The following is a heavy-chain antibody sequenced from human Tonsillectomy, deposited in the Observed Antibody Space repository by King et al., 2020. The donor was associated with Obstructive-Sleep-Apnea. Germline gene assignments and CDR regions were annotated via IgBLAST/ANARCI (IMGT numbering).Heavy chain of an antibody. CDR1: GFTFSSYW. Sequence: VQLVESGGGLVQPGGSLRLSCAASGFTFSSYWMSWVRQAPGKGLEWVANIKQDGSEKYYVDSGKGRFTISRDNAKNSLYLQMNSLRAEDTAVYYCARGIREAAASLGYWGQGTLVTVSS. CDR2: IKQDGSEK. D-gene: IGHD6-13*01. J-gene: IGHJ4*02. CDR3: ARGIREAAASLGY. V-gene: IGHV3-7*03.